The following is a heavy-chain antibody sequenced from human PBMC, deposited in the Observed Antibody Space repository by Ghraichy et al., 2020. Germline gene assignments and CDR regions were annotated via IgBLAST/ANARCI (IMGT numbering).Heavy chain of an antibody. J-gene: IGHJ5*02. CDR2: ISAYNGNT. Sequence: ASVKVSCKASGYTFTSYGISWVRQAPGQGLEWMGWISAYNGNTNYAQKLQGRVTMTTDTSTSTAYMELRSLRSDDTAVYYCARDLQIVVVPAAPYNWFDPWGQGTLVTVSS. D-gene: IGHD2-2*01. V-gene: IGHV1-18*01. CDR1: GYTFTSYG. CDR3: ARDLQIVVVPAAPYNWFDP.